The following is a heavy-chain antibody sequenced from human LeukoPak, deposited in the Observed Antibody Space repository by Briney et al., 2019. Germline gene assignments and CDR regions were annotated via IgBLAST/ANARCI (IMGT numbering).Heavy chain of an antibody. V-gene: IGHV3-23*01. D-gene: IGHD2-21*01. CDR3: AKIVASGSY. CDR2: ISGSGGGT. Sequence: GGSLRLSCAASGFTVSSNYMSWVRQAPGKGLEWVSGISGSGGGTYYADSVKGRFTISRDNSKNTLYLQMNSLRAEDTAVYYCAKIVASGSYWGQGTLVTVSS. J-gene: IGHJ4*02. CDR1: GFTVSSNY.